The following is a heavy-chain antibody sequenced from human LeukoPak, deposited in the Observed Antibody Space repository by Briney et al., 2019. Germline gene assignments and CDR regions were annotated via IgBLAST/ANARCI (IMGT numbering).Heavy chain of an antibody. CDR1: GFTFSSYW. Sequence: GGSLRLSCGASGFTFSSYWMSWVRQAPGKGLEWVANIKQDGSEKYYVDSVKGRFTISRDNAKNSLYLQMNSLRAEDTAVYYCARDMPYRSSSYYRGQGTLVTVSS. CDR2: IKQDGSEK. J-gene: IGHJ4*02. V-gene: IGHV3-7*01. CDR3: ARDMPYRSSSYY. D-gene: IGHD6-13*01.